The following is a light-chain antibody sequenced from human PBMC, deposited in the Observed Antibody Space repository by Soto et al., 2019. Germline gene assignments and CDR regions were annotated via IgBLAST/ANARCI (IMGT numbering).Light chain of an antibody. Sequence: QSVLTQPPSVSGAPGQRVTISCTGSSSNIGAGYDVHWYQQLPGTAPKLLIYGNSNRPSGVPDRFSGSKSGTSASLAITGLQAEDEADYYCSSYSRDTTVLFGGGTQLTVL. CDR1: SSNIGAGYD. J-gene: IGLJ2*01. CDR3: SSYSRDTTVL. V-gene: IGLV1-40*01. CDR2: GNS.